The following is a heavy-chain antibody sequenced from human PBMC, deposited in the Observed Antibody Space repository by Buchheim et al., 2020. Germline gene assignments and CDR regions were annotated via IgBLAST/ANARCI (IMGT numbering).Heavy chain of an antibody. V-gene: IGHV3-13*01. J-gene: IGHJ4*02. Sequence: EVQLVESGGDLVQPGGSLRLSCAASGFTFSDYEMHWVRQSTGKGLEWVSAIGTAVDTYYPDSVKGRFTIPRENAKKSLYLQMNGLRAEDTAVYYCARGVPGKYFDYWGQGTL. CDR1: GFTFSDYE. CDR3: ARGVPGKYFDY. CDR2: IGTAVDT. D-gene: IGHD1-14*01.